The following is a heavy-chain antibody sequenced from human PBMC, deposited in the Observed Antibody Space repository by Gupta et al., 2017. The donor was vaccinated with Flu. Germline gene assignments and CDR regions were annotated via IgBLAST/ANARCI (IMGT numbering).Heavy chain of an antibody. CDR2: IWYDGSNK. V-gene: IGHV3-33*01. J-gene: IGHJ4*02. D-gene: IGHD6-19*01. CDR3: ARDPGGAVAGSDY. Sequence: QVQLVESGGGVVQPGRSLRLSCAASGFTFSSFGMHWVHQAPGKGLEWVAVIWYDGSNKYYADSVKGRFTISRDNSKNTLYLQTNSLRAEDTAVYYWARDPGGAVAGSDYWGQGTLVTVSS. CDR1: GFTFSSFG.